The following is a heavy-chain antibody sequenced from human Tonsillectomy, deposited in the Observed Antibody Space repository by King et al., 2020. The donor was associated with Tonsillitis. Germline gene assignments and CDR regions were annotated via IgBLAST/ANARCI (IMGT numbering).Heavy chain of an antibody. CDR3: TSGPRTLFDY. CDR2: IKSKADAGTT. CDR1: GLTFANAW. D-gene: IGHD3/OR15-3a*01. Sequence: VQLVESGGGLVKPGGSLRLSCAVSGLTFANAWMAWVRQAPGKGLEWVGRIKSKADAGTTDYAAPVRGRFSISRDDSQNTLYLHMHNLKTDDTAVYFCTSGPRTLFDYWGQGYLVTVSS. J-gene: IGHJ4*02. V-gene: IGHV3-15*01.